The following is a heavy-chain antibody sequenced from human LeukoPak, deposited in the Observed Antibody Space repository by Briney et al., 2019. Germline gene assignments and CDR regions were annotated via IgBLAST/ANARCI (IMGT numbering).Heavy chain of an antibody. CDR3: ARGRRIVRRWPHYYYYYYMDV. Sequence: SETPSLTCAVYGGSFSGYYWSWIRQPPGKGLEWIGEINHSGSTNYNPSLKSRVTISVDTSKNQFSLKLSSVTAADTAVYYCARGRRIVRRWPHYYYYYYMDVWGKGTTVTVSS. J-gene: IGHJ6*03. V-gene: IGHV4-34*01. CDR2: INHSGST. D-gene: IGHD2-8*01. CDR1: GGSFSGYY.